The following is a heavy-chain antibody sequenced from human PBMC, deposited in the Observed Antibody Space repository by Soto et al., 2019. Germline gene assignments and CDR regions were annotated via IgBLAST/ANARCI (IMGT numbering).Heavy chain of an antibody. CDR2: IYYSGST. V-gene: IGHV4-39*01. CDR3: AIYANWYSSGWADAFDI. Sequence: QLQLQESGPGLVKPSETLSLTCTVSGGSISSSSYYWGWIRQPPGKGLEWIGSIYYSGSTYYNPSLKSRVTISVDTSKNQFSLKLSSVTAADTAVYYCAIYANWYSSGWADAFDIWGQGTMVTVSS. J-gene: IGHJ3*02. D-gene: IGHD6-19*01. CDR1: GGSISSSSYY.